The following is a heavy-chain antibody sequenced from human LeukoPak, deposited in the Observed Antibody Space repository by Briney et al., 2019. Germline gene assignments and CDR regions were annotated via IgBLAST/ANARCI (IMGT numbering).Heavy chain of an antibody. CDR2: VSASGITI. CDR1: GFTFTGYA. D-gene: IGHD3-10*01. Sequence: GGSLRLSCVASGFTFTGYAMSWVRQAPGKGLEWVSYVSASGITIHYADSVKGRFAISRDNAKNSLFLEMNSVRAEDTAVYYCARGGMVRGHRGWFDPWGQGTLVTVSS. CDR3: ARGGMVRGHRGWFDP. V-gene: IGHV3-48*04. J-gene: IGHJ5*02.